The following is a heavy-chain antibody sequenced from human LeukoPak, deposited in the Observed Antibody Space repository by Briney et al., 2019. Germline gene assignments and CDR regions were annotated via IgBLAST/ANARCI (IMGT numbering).Heavy chain of an antibody. CDR3: ASSLRGCGGDCYYYYGMDV. CDR1: EGTFSSYA. J-gene: IGHJ6*02. D-gene: IGHD2-21*02. CDR2: IIPIFGTA. Sequence: SVKVSFKASEGTFSSYAISWVRQAPGQGLEWMGGIIPIFGTANYAQKFQGRVTITADESTSTAYMELSSLRSEDTAVYYCASSLRGCGGDCYYYYGMDVWGQGTTVTVSS. V-gene: IGHV1-69*13.